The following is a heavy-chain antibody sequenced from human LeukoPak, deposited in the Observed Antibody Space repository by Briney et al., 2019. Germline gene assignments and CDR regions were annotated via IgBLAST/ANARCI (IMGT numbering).Heavy chain of an antibody. CDR2: LAYDGAA. V-gene: IGHV3-23*01. CDR1: GFTFSSYA. Sequence: GGSLRLSCAASGFTFSSYAMSWVRQAPGKGLEWVSSLAYDGAAWYVDSVKGRFTISRDTSKNTLFLKMNSLRAEDTAVYYCAKGPNNIDYRAFDIWGQGTMVTVSS. D-gene: IGHD4-11*01. CDR3: AKGPNNIDYRAFDI. J-gene: IGHJ3*02.